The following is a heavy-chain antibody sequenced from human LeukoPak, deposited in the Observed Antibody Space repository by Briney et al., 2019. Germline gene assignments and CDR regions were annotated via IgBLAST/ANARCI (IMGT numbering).Heavy chain of an antibody. V-gene: IGHV1-2*02. Sequence: ASVKVSCKASGYTFTRYYMHWVRQAPGQGLEWMGWINPNSGGTNYAQKFQGRVTMTRDTSISTAYMELSRLRSDDTAVYYCARGYYDFWSGSDPNFDYWGQGTLATVSS. CDR3: ARGYYDFWSGSDPNFDY. J-gene: IGHJ4*02. D-gene: IGHD3-3*01. CDR2: INPNSGGT. CDR1: GYTFTRYY.